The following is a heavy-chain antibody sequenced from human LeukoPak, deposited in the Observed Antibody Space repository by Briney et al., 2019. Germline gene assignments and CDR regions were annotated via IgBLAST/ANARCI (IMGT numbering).Heavy chain of an antibody. D-gene: IGHD5-12*01. CDR1: GFTFSSYA. CDR2: IRSKAYGGTT. V-gene: IGHV3-49*04. J-gene: IGHJ6*02. CDR3: TRDHFGGGYDDYYYYGMDV. Sequence: GGPLRLSCAASGFTFSSYAMSWVRQAPGKGLEWVGFIRSKAYGGTTEYAASVKGRLTISRDDSKSIAYLQMNSLKTEDTAVYYCTRDHFGGGYDDYYYYGMDVWGQGTTVTVSS.